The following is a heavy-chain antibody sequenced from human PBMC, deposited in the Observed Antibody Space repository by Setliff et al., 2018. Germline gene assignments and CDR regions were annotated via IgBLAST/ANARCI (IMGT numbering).Heavy chain of an antibody. CDR3: ARTCSGSGCYAGLES. V-gene: IGHV3-33*04. D-gene: IGHD2-15*01. Sequence: SCKASGYTFTDYYMHWVQQAPGKGLEWVAVIWDDGVKKYHADSVKGRFTISRDNSKNTLYLQMNSLRPEDTAVYYCARTCSGSGCYAGLESWGQGTPVTVSS. J-gene: IGHJ4*02. CDR2: IWDDGVKK. CDR1: GYTFTDYY.